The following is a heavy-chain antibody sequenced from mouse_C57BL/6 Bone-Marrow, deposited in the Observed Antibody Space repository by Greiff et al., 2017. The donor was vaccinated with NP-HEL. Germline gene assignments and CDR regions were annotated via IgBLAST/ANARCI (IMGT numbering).Heavy chain of an antibody. V-gene: IGHV1-63*01. CDR3: ARSGYYGSSYGY. CDR2: IYPGGGYT. CDR1: GYTFTNYW. D-gene: IGHD1-1*01. J-gene: IGHJ2*01. Sequence: VQLQQSGAELVRPGPSVKMSCKASGYTFTNYWIGWAKQRPGHGLEWIGDIYPGGGYTNYNEKFKGKATLTADKSSSTAYMQFSSLTSEDSAIYYCARSGYYGSSYGYWGQGTTLTVSS.